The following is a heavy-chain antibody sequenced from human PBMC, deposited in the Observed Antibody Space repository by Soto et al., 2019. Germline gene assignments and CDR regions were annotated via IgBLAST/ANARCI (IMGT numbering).Heavy chain of an antibody. CDR1: GGTFRGYD. Sequence: ASETQSLTCTVYGGTFRGYDWSWIRQPPGKGLEWIGEINHSGSTNYNPSLKSRVTISVDTSKNQFSLKMSSVTAADTAVYYCARGGVVVVMRLWFDPWGQGTLVTVSS. V-gene: IGHV4-34*01. CDR2: INHSGST. CDR3: ARGGVVVVMRLWFDP. J-gene: IGHJ5*02. D-gene: IGHD3-22*01.